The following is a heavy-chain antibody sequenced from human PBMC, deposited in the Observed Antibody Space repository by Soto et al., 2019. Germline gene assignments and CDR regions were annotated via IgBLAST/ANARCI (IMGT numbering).Heavy chain of an antibody. CDR1: GFTFSTNW. V-gene: IGHV3-74*01. CDR3: AKADYRARGAFDI. J-gene: IGHJ3*02. Sequence: EVQLVESGGGLVQPGGSLRLSCAASGFTFSTNWMHWVRQAPGKGLVWVSRINSDGSSTTYADSVKGRFTISRDNAKNTLYLQMNRPRVEDTAVYHCAKADYRARGAFDIWGQGTMVTVPS. D-gene: IGHD4-4*01. CDR2: INSDGSST.